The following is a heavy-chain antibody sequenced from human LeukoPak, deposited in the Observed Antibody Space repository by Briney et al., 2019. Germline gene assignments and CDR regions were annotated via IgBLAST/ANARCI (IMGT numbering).Heavy chain of an antibody. CDR2: ISGSGEFI. V-gene: IGHV3-21*01. CDR1: GFTFSSYS. D-gene: IGHD3-22*01. CDR3: ARDDSHGYHFFDS. Sequence: PGGSLRLSCAASGFTFSSYSMNWIRQAPGKGLEWVSSISGSGEFIYYGDSVKGRVTISRDNGKNSLYLQMKSVRPEDMAVYYCARDDSHGYHFFDSWGRGTLVTVSS. J-gene: IGHJ4*02.